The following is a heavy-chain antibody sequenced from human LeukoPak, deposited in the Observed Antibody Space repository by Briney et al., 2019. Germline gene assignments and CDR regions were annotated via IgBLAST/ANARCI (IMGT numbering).Heavy chain of an antibody. CDR3: ARDLRAKWLGVDY. CDR1: XFXXXXXX. J-gene: IGHJ4*02. Sequence: PGGSLRLSCAASXFXXXXXXXXXVXXXPGXXXXXVXXXXSGGXTYYAXXVKGRFTISRDNSKNTLYLQMNSLRAEDTAVYXCARDLRAKWLGVDYWGQGTLVTVSS. CDR2: XXSGGXT. D-gene: IGHD6-19*01. V-gene: IGHV3-66*01.